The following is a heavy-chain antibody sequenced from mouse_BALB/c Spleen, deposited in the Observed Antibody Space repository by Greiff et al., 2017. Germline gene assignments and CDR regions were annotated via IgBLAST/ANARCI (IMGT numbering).Heavy chain of an antibody. D-gene: IGHD2-14*01. V-gene: IGHV1-7*01. CDR2: INPSTGYT. CDR3: ARGGAYYRYNY. CDR1: GYTFTSYW. J-gene: IGHJ2*01. Sequence: VQLQESGAELAKPGASVKMSCKASGYTFTSYWMHWVKQRPGQGLEWIGYINPSTGYTEYNQKFKDKATLTADKSSSTAYMQLSSLTSEDSAVYYCARGGAYYRYNYWGQGTTLTVSS.